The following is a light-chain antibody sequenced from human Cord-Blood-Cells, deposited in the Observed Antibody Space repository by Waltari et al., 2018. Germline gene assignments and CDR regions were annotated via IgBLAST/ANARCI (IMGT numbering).Light chain of an antibody. CDR1: QSVSSN. J-gene: IGKJ5*01. Sequence: EIVMTQSPATLSVSPGERATLSCRASQSVSSNSAWYQQKPGQAPKLLIYGASTRATGIPARFIGSVSGTEFTLAISSLHSEDFAVYYCQQYNNWPPITFGQGTRLEIK. CDR2: GAS. V-gene: IGKV3-15*01. CDR3: QQYNNWPPIT.